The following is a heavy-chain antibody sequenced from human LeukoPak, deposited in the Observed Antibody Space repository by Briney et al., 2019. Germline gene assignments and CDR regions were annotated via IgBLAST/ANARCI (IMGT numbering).Heavy chain of an antibody. J-gene: IGHJ4*02. CDR3: ARENTYSESYLTHFDY. CDR1: GFTFSNYN. Sequence: PGRSLRLSCAASGFTFSNYNLNWVRLAPGKGLEWVSSISSSNSYIYYADSLKGRFTISRDNAKNSLYLQMNNLRAEDTAVYYCARENTYSESYLTHFDYWGQGTLVTVSS. V-gene: IGHV3-21*01. D-gene: IGHD1-26*01. CDR2: ISSSNSYI.